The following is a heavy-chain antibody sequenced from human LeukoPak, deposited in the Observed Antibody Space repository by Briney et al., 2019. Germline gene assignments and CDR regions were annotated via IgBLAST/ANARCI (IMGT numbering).Heavy chain of an antibody. V-gene: IGHV3-9*01. CDR2: ISWNSGTI. Sequence: GGSLRLSCAASGFTFDNYAMNWVRQVPGKGLEWISLISWNSGTIGFADSVKGRFTISRDNANNFLYLQLNSLRAEDTPLYYCARAYKDRSLAGKKEFFQHWGQGTLVTVSS. CDR1: GFTFDNYA. D-gene: IGHD6-19*01. J-gene: IGHJ1*01. CDR3: ARAYKDRSLAGKKEFFQH.